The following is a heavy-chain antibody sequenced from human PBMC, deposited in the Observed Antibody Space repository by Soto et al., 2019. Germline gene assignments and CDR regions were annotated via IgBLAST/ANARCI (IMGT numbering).Heavy chain of an antibody. CDR3: ASHFVGPDLKVTTGEFGRL. D-gene: IGHD3-16*01. Sequence: XSVKVSCKASGRPLSGYYCHWVRQAPGQGLEWMGWVNPNSGGTHYAQKFQGRVSMTRDTSLSAVYMELRSLRPDDMAVYFCASHFVGPDLKVTTGEFGRLWGQGTLVTVSS. V-gene: IGHV1-2*02. CDR2: VNPNSGGT. CDR1: GRPLSGYY. J-gene: IGHJ4*02.